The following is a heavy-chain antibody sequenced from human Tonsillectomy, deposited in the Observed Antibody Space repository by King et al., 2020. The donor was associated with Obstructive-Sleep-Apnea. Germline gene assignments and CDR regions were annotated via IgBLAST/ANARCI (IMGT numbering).Heavy chain of an antibody. CDR1: GGSISSYY. D-gene: IGHD3-10*01. V-gene: IGHV4-59*01. Sequence: QLQESGPGLVKPSETLSLTCTVSGGSISSYYWSWIRQPPGKGLEWIGYIYYIGSTNDNPSLKSRVTISVDTSKNQFSLKLSSVTAADTAVYYCARDTSQLLWFGELLHNWFDPWGQGTLVTVSS. CDR3: ARDTSQLLWFGELLHNWFDP. CDR2: IYYIGST. J-gene: IGHJ5*02.